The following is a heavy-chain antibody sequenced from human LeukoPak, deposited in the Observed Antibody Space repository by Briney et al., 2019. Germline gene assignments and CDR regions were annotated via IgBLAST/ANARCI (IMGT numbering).Heavy chain of an antibody. CDR3: ARAGLYYYYYYYMDV. CDR1: GFIFTSHG. V-gene: IGHV3-7*04. Sequence: PGGSLRLSCAASGFIFTSHGMSWVRQAPGKGLEWVANIKQDGSEKYYVDSVKGRFTISRDNAKNSLYLQMNSLRAEDTAVYYCARAGLYYYYYYYMDVWGKGTTVTVSS. CDR2: IKQDGSEK. J-gene: IGHJ6*03.